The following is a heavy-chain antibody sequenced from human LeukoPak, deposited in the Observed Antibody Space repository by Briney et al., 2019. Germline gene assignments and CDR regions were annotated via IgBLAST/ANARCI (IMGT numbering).Heavy chain of an antibody. Sequence: GGSLRLSCAASGFTFDDYGMSWVRQAPGKGLEWVSGINWNGGSTGYADSVKGRSTISRDNAKNSLYLQMNSLRAEDTALYHCARAKRYFVCSSGSWFDPWGQGTLVTVSS. CDR3: ARAKRYFVCSSGSWFDP. CDR1: GFTFDDYG. V-gene: IGHV3-20*01. D-gene: IGHD3-9*01. J-gene: IGHJ5*02. CDR2: INWNGGST.